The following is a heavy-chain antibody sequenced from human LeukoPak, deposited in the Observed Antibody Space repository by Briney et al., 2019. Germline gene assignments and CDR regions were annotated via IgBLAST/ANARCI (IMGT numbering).Heavy chain of an antibody. V-gene: IGHV4-34*01. D-gene: IGHD6-13*01. CDR1: GGSFSRYY. J-gene: IGHJ4*02. Sequence: SETLSLTCAVYGGSFSRYYWSWIRQPPGKGLEWIGEINHSGSTNYNPSLKSRVTISVDTSKNQFSLKLSSVTAADTAVYYCARDVYSSSWYMYYFDYWGQGTLVTVSS. CDR2: INHSGST. CDR3: ARDVYSSSWYMYYFDY.